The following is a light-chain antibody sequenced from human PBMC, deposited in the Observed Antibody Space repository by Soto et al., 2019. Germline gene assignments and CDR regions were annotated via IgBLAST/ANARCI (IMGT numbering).Light chain of an antibody. CDR3: ATWDDSLNGWV. CDR2: SNN. J-gene: IGLJ3*02. Sequence: QSVLTQPPSASGTPGQRVTISCSGSSSNIGSNAVSWYQQLPGTAPKVLIYSNNQRPSGVPDRFSGSKSGTSVSLAISGLQSEDDADYYCATWDDSLNGWVFGGGTKLTVL. CDR1: SSNIGSNA. V-gene: IGLV1-44*01.